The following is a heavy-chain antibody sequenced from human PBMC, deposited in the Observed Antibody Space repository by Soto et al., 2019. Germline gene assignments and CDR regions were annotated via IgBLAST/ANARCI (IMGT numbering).Heavy chain of an antibody. CDR2: ILHDGNNK. J-gene: IGHJ4*02. CDR3: ARDDEGGSYCDLGY. CDR1: GFTFSNYI. Sequence: QVQLVESGGGVVQPGRSLRLSCEASGFTFSNYIMHWVRQAPGKGLVWVAIILHDGNNKYYADSVKGRFTISRDNSKNTLYLQMNSLRTEDTAIYYCARDDEGGSYCDLGYWGQGTLVTVSS. V-gene: IGHV3-30-3*01. D-gene: IGHD3-10*01.